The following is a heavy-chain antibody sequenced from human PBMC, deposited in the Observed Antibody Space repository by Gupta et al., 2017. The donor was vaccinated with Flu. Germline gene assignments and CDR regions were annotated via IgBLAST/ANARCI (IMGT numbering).Heavy chain of an antibody. J-gene: IGHJ6*02. CDR2: IRDKAHSYTT. CDR3: GRDMTSQATFYMNV. V-gene: IGHV3-72*01. Sequence: EVQLVESGGDLVQPGGSLRLSCTASGFTFSDYYMDWVRQTPGKGLEWVGRIRDKAHSYTTEYAASVKGRFTISRDDSKNSLYLQMNRLKTEDTAVYYCGRDMTSQATFYMNVWGQGTTVTVSS. D-gene: IGHD4-11*01. CDR1: GFTFSDYY.